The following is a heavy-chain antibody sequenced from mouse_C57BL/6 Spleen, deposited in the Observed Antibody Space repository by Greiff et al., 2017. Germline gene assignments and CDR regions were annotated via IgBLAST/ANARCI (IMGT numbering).Heavy chain of an antibody. CDR3: ARAGMDY. J-gene: IGHJ4*01. Sequence: VQLQQSGTVPARPGASVKMSCKASGYTFTDYYMNWVKQSPGKSLEWIGVINPYNGGTSYNQKFKGKATLTVDTSSSTAYMKLNSLTSEDSAVYYCARAGMDYWGQGTSVTVSS. V-gene: IGHV1-19*01. CDR1: GYTFTDYY. CDR2: INPYNGGT.